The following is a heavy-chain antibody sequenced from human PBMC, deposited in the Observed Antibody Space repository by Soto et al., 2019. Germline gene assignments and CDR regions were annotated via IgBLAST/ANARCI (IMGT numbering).Heavy chain of an antibody. V-gene: IGHV4-59*01. J-gene: IGHJ4*02. D-gene: IGHD6-13*01. Sequence: LDTLSLTCTFSGVSISSNYVTWIRQPPGKGLEWIGYVYNSGSTNYNPSLKSRVTISEDTSKSQFSLKVNSMTAADTAVYYCARYRREAVAGYTLDNWGQGILVNVSS. CDR2: VYNSGST. CDR1: GVSISSNY. CDR3: ARYRREAVAGYTLDN.